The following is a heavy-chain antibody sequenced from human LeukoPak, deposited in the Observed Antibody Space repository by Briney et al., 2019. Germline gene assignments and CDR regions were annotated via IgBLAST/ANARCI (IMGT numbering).Heavy chain of an antibody. CDR2: IYASGDT. J-gene: IGHJ4*02. V-gene: IGHV4-4*07. CDR1: GDSMRKYC. CDR3: ASGGMAGRWPLNY. Sequence: SETLSLTCTISGDSMRKYCWSWIRQPAGKGLEWIGRIYASGDTKYNPSLKSRVAMSVDTSKNYFSLKLTSVTAADTAVYYCASGGMAGRWPLNYWGRGTLVTVSS. D-gene: IGHD6-19*01.